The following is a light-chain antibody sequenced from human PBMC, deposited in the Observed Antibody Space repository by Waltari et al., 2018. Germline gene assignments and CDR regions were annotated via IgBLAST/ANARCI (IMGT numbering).Light chain of an antibody. J-gene: IGKJ1*01. CDR3: QQYYDSPWT. CDR2: WAS. V-gene: IGKV4-1*01. Sequence: DIVMTQSPESLSVSLGETATIHCQSRHSVLYNANNKDYFAWYQQKPGQPPKVLIYWASTREFGVPDRFSGSGSGTDFTLTINNLQAEDVAVYYCQQYYDSPWTFGQGTKVEIK. CDR1: HSVLYNANNKDY.